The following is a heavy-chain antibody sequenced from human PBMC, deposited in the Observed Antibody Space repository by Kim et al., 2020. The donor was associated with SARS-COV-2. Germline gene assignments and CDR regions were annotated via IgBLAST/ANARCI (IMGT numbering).Heavy chain of an antibody. D-gene: IGHD1-1*01. J-gene: IGHJ6*01. Sequence: GGSLRLSCAASGFTFSSYAMHWVRQAPGKGLEWVAVISYDGSNKYYADSVKGRFTISRDNSKNTLYLQMNSLRAEDTAVYYCASELETGPNYYYGMDVWG. V-gene: IGHV3-30*04. CDR3: ASELETGPNYYYGMDV. CDR1: GFTFSSYA. CDR2: ISYDGSNK.